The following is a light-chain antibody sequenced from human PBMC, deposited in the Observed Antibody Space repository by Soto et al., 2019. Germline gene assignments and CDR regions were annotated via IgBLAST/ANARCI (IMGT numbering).Light chain of an antibody. Sequence: EIVLTQSPGTLSLSPGERATLSCRASQSVSSSYLAWYQQKPGQAPRLLIYDTSSRAIGIPDRFSGSGSGTDFTLAISRLEPEDFAVYYCQQCGSSPSFGQGTKVELK. CDR3: QQCGSSPS. CDR2: DTS. J-gene: IGKJ1*01. V-gene: IGKV3-20*01. CDR1: QSVSSSY.